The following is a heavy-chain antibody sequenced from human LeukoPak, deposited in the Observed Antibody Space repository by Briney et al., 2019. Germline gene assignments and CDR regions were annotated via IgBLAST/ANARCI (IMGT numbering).Heavy chain of an antibody. CDR3: ASSSRWTAFDY. CDR1: GDSFSSYW. D-gene: IGHD6-13*01. J-gene: IGHJ4*02. V-gene: IGHV5-51*01. Sequence: GESLKISCKGSGDSFSSYWIGWVRQMPGKGLEWMCIIYPADSDARYSPSFQGQVTISADKSVSTAYLQWSSLKASDTAMYYCASSSRWTAFDYWGQGTLVTVSS. CDR2: IYPADSDA.